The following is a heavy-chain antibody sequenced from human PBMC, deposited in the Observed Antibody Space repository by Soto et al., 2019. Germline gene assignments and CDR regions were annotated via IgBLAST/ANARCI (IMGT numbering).Heavy chain of an antibody. CDR3: XXXXXXXXXLDP. J-gene: IGHJ5*02. V-gene: IGHV1-3*01. CDR2: INAGNGNT. CDR1: GYTFTTYA. Sequence: QVQLVQSGPEVKKPGASVKVSCKASGYTFTTYAIHWVRQAPGQGLEWMGWINAGNGNTEFSERFRGRVTITRDTXXXXXXXXXXXXXXXXXXXXXXXXXXXXXXXLDPWGQGTLVTVSS.